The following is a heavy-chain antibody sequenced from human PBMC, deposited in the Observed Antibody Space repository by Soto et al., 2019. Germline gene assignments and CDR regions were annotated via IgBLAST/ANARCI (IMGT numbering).Heavy chain of an antibody. D-gene: IGHD6-25*01. CDR3: ARGRHCLDY. Sequence: QVQLQESGPGLVKPSETLSLTCTVSGGSVSPYYWCWVRQPPGKGLEWIAYIYYDGTTNYNPSLQSRVTISVDTSKNQFSLNLTSVTAADTAVYYCARGRHCLDYWGQGTLPTVSS. J-gene: IGHJ4*02. CDR1: GGSVSPYY. CDR2: IYYDGTT. V-gene: IGHV4-59*02.